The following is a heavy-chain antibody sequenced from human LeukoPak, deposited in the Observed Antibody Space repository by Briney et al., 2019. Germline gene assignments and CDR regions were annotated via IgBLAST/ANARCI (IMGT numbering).Heavy chain of an antibody. CDR1: GGSISSSSYY. V-gene: IGHV4-39*07. CDR2: IYYSGSI. D-gene: IGHD6-13*01. CDR3: ARAYSSWTTYYYYYYMDV. Sequence: PSETLSLTCTVSGGSISSSSYYWGWIRQPPGKGLEWIGSIYYSGSIYYNPSLKSRVTISVDTSKNQFSLKLSSVTAADTAVYYCARAYSSWTTYYYYYYMDVWGKGTTVTVSS. J-gene: IGHJ6*03.